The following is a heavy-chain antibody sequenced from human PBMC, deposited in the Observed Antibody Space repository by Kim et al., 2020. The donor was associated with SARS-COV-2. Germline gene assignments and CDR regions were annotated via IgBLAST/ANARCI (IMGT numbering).Heavy chain of an antibody. CDR2: T. CDR3: ARDMNPTVYDY. Sequence: TMYSQKFQGRVTISRDTYANTAYMELNSLTTEDTAFYYCARDMNPTVYDYWGQGTLVTVSS. V-gene: IGHV1-3*01. D-gene: IGHD4-4*01. J-gene: IGHJ4*02.